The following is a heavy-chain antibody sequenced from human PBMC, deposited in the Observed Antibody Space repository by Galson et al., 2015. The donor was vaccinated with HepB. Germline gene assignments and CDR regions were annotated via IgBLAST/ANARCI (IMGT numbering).Heavy chain of an antibody. CDR3: ARGGGPGSVTIFGVVTKTYYNWFDP. J-gene: IGHJ5*02. Sequence: SETLSLTCTVSGGSISSSSYYWGWIRQPPGKGLEWIGSIYYSGSTYYNPSLKSRVTISVDTSKNQFSLKLSSVTAADTAVYYCARGGGPGSVTIFGVVTKTYYNWFDPWGQGTLVTVSS. CDR2: IYYSGST. D-gene: IGHD3-3*01. CDR1: GGSISSSSYY. V-gene: IGHV4-39*07.